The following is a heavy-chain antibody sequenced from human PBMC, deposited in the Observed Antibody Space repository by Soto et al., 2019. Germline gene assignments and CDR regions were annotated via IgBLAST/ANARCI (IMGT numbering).Heavy chain of an antibody. CDR3: ARVTSMVRGVIDNWFDP. D-gene: IGHD3-10*01. V-gene: IGHV1-69*01. Sequence: QVPLVQSGAEVKKPGSSVTVSCKASGGTFSSYAIHWVRQAPGQGLEWMGGIIPMYGPAKYAQRFQGRVMSTADESTTTVYMELTSLTSQDTAVYYSARVTSMVRGVIDNWFDPWDHGTLVTVSS. J-gene: IGHJ5*02. CDR1: GGTFSSYA. CDR2: IIPMYGPA.